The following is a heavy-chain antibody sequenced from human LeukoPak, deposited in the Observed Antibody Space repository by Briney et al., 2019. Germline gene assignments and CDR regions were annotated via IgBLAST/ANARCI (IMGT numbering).Heavy chain of an antibody. CDR3: AKIDGEGGDYVVNPYLSYYYYYGMDV. CDR2: ISGSGGST. CDR1: GFTFGTSR. Sequence: GGSLRLSCVASGFTFGTSRMNWVRQAPGKGLKWVSAISGSGGSTYYADSVKGRFTISRDNSKNTLYLQMNSLRAEDTAVYYCAKIDGEGGDYVVNPYLSYYYYYGMDVWGQGTTVTVSS. V-gene: IGHV3-23*01. D-gene: IGHD4-17*01. J-gene: IGHJ6*02.